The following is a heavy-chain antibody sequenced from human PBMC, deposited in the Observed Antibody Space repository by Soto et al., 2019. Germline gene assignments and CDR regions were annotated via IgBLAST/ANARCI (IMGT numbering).Heavy chain of an antibody. V-gene: IGHV3-33*01. CDR1: GFTFSSYG. J-gene: IGHJ4*02. CDR3: ARVVVVAATLPLLPDY. Sequence: GGSLRLSCAASGFTFSSYGMHWVRQAPGKGLEWVAVIWYDGSNKYYADSVKGRFTISRDNSKNTLYLQMNSLRAEDTAVYYCARVVVVAATLPLLPDYWGQGTLVTVSS. D-gene: IGHD2-15*01. CDR2: IWYDGSNK.